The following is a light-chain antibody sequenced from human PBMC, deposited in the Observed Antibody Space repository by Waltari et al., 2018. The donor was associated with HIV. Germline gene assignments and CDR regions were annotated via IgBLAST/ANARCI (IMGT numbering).Light chain of an antibody. V-gene: IGLV1-51*01. CDR3: GTWDSSLSAV. CDR2: DNN. CDR1: SSNIGNNS. Sequence: QSVLTQPPSVSAAPGQRVPISCSGSSSNIGNNSVSWYHHLPGAAPKLLIYDNNNRPCGIPDRFSGSKSGTSSTLVITGLQTGDEADYYCGTWDSSLSAVFGGGTKLTVL. J-gene: IGLJ3*02.